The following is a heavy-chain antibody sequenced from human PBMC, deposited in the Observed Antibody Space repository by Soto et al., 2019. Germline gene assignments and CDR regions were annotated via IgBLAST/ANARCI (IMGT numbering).Heavy chain of an antibody. V-gene: IGHV1-2*02. D-gene: IGHD3-22*01. CDR1: GYTFTGYF. Sequence: ASVKVSCKASGYTFTGYFMHWVRQAPGQGLEWMGWINPNSGDTNYAQKFQGRVTMTRDMSISTAYMELRRLISDDTAVYYCARVRTYYDSSGSLDYWGQGTLVTVSS. J-gene: IGHJ4*02. CDR3: ARVRTYYDSSGSLDY. CDR2: INPNSGDT.